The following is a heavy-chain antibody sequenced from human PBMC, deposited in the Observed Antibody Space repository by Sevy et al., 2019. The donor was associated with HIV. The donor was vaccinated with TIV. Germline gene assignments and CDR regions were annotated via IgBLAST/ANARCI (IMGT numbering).Heavy chain of an antibody. CDR2: IEQDGSDK. Sequence: GGSLRLSCAASGFTLSNYWMSWVRQAPGKGLEWVANIEQDGSDKYYVDSAKGRFTISRDNAKNSLYLQMNSLRAEDTAVYYCARDLFSGSYYENYWGQGTLVTVSS. CDR3: ARDLFSGSYYENY. CDR1: GFTLSNYW. J-gene: IGHJ4*02. V-gene: IGHV3-7*01. D-gene: IGHD1-26*01.